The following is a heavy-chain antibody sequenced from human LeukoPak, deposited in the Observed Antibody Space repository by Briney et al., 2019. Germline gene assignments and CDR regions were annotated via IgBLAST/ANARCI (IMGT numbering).Heavy chain of an antibody. CDR1: GFSLSTSGIR. CDR2: LDWDDDE. J-gene: IGHJ4*02. Sequence: SGPALVKLTQTLTLTCTFSGFSLSTSGIRVSWIRQPPVKALEWLARLDWDDDEFYTTSLKTRLTISKDTSKSQVVLTMTNMDPVDTATYYCARLTDGSGTYYFDYWGQGTLVTVSS. V-gene: IGHV2-70*04. CDR3: ARLTDGSGTYYFDY. D-gene: IGHD3-10*01.